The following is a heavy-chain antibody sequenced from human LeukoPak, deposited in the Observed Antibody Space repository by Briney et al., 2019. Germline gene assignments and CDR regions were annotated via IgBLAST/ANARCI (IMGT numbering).Heavy chain of an antibody. CDR3: ARVSGTIQIWPQPFGDGMDV. Sequence: GGSLRLSCAASGFTLSNHAMHWVRRATGKGLEWVSAIGTAGDTFYPGSVKGRFTISRDNSKNTLYLQMNSLRAEDTAVYYCARVSGTIQIWPQPFGDGMDVWGQGTTVTVSS. CDR2: IGTAGDT. D-gene: IGHD5-18*01. J-gene: IGHJ6*02. V-gene: IGHV3-13*01. CDR1: GFTLSNHA.